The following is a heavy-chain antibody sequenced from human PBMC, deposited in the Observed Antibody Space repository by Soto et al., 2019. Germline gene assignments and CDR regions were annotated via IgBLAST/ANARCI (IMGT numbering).Heavy chain of an antibody. J-gene: IGHJ4*02. CDR2: IYYSGST. V-gene: IGHV4-34*01. Sequence: SETLSLTCAVYGGSFSGYYWTWFRQPPGKGLEWIGSIYYSGSTYYNPSLKSRVTISVDTSKNQFSLKLSSVTAADTAVYYCARHRGTISLTDYWGQGTLVTVS. CDR1: GGSFSGYY. D-gene: IGHD3-9*01. CDR3: ARHRGTISLTDY.